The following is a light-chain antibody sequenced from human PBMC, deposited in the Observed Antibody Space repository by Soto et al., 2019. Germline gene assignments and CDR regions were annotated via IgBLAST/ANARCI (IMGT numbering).Light chain of an antibody. Sequence: QSALTQPASVSGSPGQSITISCTGTSSDVGGYNYVSWYQQHPGKAPKLMIYDVSNRPSGVSNRFSGSKSGDTASLNISWLQAEEDSDYYCSSYTSSSTPVVFGGGTKLTVL. J-gene: IGLJ2*01. CDR3: SSYTSSSTPVV. CDR2: DVS. CDR1: SSDVGGYNY. V-gene: IGLV2-14*01.